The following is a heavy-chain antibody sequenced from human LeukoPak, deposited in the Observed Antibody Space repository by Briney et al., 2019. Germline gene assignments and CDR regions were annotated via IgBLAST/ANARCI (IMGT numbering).Heavy chain of an antibody. J-gene: IGHJ4*02. D-gene: IGHD6-13*01. Sequence: GGSLRLSCAASGFTVSSNYMSWVRQAPGKGLERVSVIYSGGSTYYADSVKGRFTISRDNSKNTLYLQMNSLRAEDTAVYYCAREGGSSWYGMDYWGQGTLVTVSS. CDR1: GFTVSSNY. CDR3: AREGGSSWYGMDY. CDR2: IYSGGST. V-gene: IGHV3-66*01.